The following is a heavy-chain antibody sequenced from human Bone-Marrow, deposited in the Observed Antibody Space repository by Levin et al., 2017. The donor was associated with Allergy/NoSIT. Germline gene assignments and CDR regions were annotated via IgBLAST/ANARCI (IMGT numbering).Heavy chain of an antibody. J-gene: IGHJ4*02. Sequence: SETLSLTCTVSGDSIISATYYWGWVRQPPGKGLEWIGSVYFSGSTYLSPFLKSRVTMSVDTSRSHFSLNMSSVTAADTAVYYCARVPALRFLDWFLDYWGRGVLVTVSS. CDR3: ARVPALRFLDWFLDY. CDR2: VYFSGST. CDR1: GDSIISATYY. D-gene: IGHD3-9*01. V-gene: IGHV4-39*02.